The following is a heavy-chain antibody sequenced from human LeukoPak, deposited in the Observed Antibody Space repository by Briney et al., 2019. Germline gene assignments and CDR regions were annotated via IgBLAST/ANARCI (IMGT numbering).Heavy chain of an antibody. CDR1: GGSISSYY. CDR3: ARVIWSGPDY. J-gene: IGHJ4*02. V-gene: IGHV4-59*01. D-gene: IGHD3-3*01. CDR2: LYYSGST. Sequence: SETLSLTCTVSGGSISSYYWTWIRQPPGKGLEWIGSLYYSGSTNYNPSLKSRVTISVDTSKNQFSLKLSSVTAADTAVYYCARVIWSGPDYWGQGTLVTVSS.